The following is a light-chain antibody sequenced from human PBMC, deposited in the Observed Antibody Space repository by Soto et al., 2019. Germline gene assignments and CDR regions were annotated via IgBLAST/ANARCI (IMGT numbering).Light chain of an antibody. J-gene: IGKJ2*01. CDR1: HSVMNNF. CDR2: DAS. Sequence: EIVLTQSPGSLSLSPSERATLSCSASHSVMNNFLASYQQKPGQAPRLLIYDASSRATGIPDRFSGSGSGTGFALTIRRLEPEDFAVYYCQQYGSSQYTFGQGTKLEIK. CDR3: QQYGSSQYT. V-gene: IGKV3-20*01.